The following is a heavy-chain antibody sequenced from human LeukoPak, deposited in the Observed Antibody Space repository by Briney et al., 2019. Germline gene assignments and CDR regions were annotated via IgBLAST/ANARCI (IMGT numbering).Heavy chain of an antibody. CDR1: GDSVSSNSAA. Sequence: SQTLSLTCAISGDSVSSNSAAWNWIRQSPSGGLEWLGRTYYRSKWYNDYAVSVKSRITINPDTSKNQFSLQLNSVTPEDTAVYYCAREAEGAAGHFDYWGQGTLVTVSS. V-gene: IGHV6-1*01. D-gene: IGHD6-13*01. CDR2: TYYRSKWYN. J-gene: IGHJ4*02. CDR3: AREAEGAAGHFDY.